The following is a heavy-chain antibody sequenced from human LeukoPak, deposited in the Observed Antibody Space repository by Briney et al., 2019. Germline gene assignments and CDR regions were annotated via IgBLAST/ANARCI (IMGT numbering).Heavy chain of an antibody. V-gene: IGHV4-59*12. CDR2: IFYSGTT. D-gene: IGHD3-10*01. Sequence: SETLSLTCTVSGGSISSYYWNWIRQPPGKGLEWIGNIFYSGTTDYNPSLKSRVTISVDTSKNQFSLKLSSVTAADTAVYYCASTSLRITMVRGVIGNWGQGTLVTVSS. CDR3: ASTSLRITMVRGVIGN. J-gene: IGHJ4*02. CDR1: GGSISSYY.